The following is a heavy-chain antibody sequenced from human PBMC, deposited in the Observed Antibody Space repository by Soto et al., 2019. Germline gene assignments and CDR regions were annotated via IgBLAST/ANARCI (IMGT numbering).Heavy chain of an antibody. CDR1: GGTFSSYA. D-gene: IGHD6-19*01. J-gene: IGHJ4*02. CDR3: ARDRIAVAGERGNFDY. Sequence: SVKVSCKASGGTFSSYAISWVRQAPGQGLEWMGGIIPIFGTANYAQKFQGRVTITADESTSTAYMELSSLRSEDTAVYYCARDRIAVAGERGNFDYWGQGTLVTVSS. CDR2: IIPIFGTA. V-gene: IGHV1-69*13.